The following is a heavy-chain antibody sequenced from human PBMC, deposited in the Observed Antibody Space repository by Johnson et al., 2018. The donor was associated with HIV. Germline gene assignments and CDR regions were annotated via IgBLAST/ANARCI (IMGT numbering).Heavy chain of an antibody. J-gene: IGHJ3*02. CDR3: ARVKGCTGGVCSALGAFDI. CDR1: GFTLSSYG. CDR2: IRYDGSNK. Sequence: QVQLVESGGGVVQPGGSLRLSCAASGFTLSSYGMHWVRQAPGKGLEWVAFIRYDGSNKYYADSVKGRFTISRDNAKNSLYLQMNSLRAEDTAVYYCARVKGCTGGVCSALGAFDIWGQGTMVTVSS. V-gene: IGHV3-30*02. D-gene: IGHD2-8*02.